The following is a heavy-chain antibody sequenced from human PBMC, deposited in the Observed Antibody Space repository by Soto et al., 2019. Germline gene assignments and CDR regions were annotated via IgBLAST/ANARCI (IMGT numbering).Heavy chain of an antibody. D-gene: IGHD3-22*01. CDR2: ISGSGGST. V-gene: IGHV3-23*01. Sequence: GGSLRLSCAASGFTFSSYAMSWVRQAPGKGLEWVSAISGSGGSTYYADSVKGRFTISRDNSKNTLYLQMNSLRAEDTAVYYCAKGGADYDSSGYPDAHTLGFDYWGQGTLVTVSS. CDR1: GFTFSSYA. CDR3: AKGGADYDSSGYPDAHTLGFDY. J-gene: IGHJ4*02.